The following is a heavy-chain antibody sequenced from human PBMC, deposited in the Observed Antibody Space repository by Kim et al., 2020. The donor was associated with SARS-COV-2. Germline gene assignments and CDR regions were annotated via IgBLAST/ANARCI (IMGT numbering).Heavy chain of an antibody. D-gene: IGHD3-22*01. J-gene: IGHJ4*02. Sequence: ASVKVSCKASGYTFTSYGISWVRQAPGQGLEWMGWISAYNGNTNYAQKLQGRVTMTTDTSTSTAYMELRSLRSDDTAVYYCARSTYYYDSSGYDFDYWGQGTLVTVSS. CDR3: ARSTYYYDSSGYDFDY. CDR1: GYTFTSYG. CDR2: ISAYNGNT. V-gene: IGHV1-18*01.